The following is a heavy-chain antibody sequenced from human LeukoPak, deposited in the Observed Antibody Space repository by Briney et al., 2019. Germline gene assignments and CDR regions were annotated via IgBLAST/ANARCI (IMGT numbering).Heavy chain of an antibody. CDR2: INHSGST. Sequence: SETLSLTCAVYGGSFSGYYWSWIRQPPGKGLEWIGEINHSGSTNYNPSLKSRVTISVDTSKNQFSLKLSSVTAADTAVYYCARDLAAAQGGWFDPWGQGTVVTVSP. D-gene: IGHD6-13*01. CDR3: ARDLAAAQGGWFDP. V-gene: IGHV4-34*01. CDR1: GGSFSGYY. J-gene: IGHJ5*02.